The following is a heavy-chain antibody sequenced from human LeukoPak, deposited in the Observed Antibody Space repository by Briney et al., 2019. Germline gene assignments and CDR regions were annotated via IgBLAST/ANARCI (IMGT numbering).Heavy chain of an antibody. CDR2: ISSSSSYI. CDR3: ARRRPVDSSNWYYYYYYMDV. Sequence: GGSLRLSCAASGFTFSSYSMNWVRQAPGKGLEWVSSISSSSSYIYYADSVKGRFTISRDNAKNSLYLQMNSLRAEDTAVYYCARRRPVDSSNWYYYYYYMDVWGKGTTVTVSS. V-gene: IGHV3-21*01. CDR1: GFTFSSYS. D-gene: IGHD6-13*01. J-gene: IGHJ6*03.